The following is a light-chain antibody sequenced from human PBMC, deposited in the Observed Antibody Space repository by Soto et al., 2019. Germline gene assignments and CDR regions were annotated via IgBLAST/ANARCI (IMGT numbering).Light chain of an antibody. CDR3: AAWDDSLSGRGVV. J-gene: IGLJ2*01. CDR1: SSNIGSNY. V-gene: IGLV1-47*01. CDR2: RNN. Sequence: QSVLTQPPSASGTPGQRVTISCSGSSSNIGSNYVYWYQQLPGTAPKLLIYRNNQRPSGVPDRFSGSKSGTSASLAISGLRSEDEADYYCAAWDDSLSGRGVVFGGGTK.